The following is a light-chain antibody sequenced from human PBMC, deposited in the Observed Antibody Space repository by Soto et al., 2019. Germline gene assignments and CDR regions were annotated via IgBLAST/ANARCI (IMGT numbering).Light chain of an antibody. CDR3: QHRSDWPT. Sequence: EIVLTQSPATLSLSPGERATLSCRASQSVSKYLAWYQQKPGQAPRLLIYDASNRATGIPARFSGSGSGTNFTITIRSLEPEDFAVYYCQHRSDWPTFGGGTKVEIK. CDR2: DAS. J-gene: IGKJ4*01. CDR1: QSVSKY. V-gene: IGKV3-11*01.